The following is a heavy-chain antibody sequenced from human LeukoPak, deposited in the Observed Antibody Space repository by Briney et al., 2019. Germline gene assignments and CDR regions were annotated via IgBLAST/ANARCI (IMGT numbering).Heavy chain of an antibody. J-gene: IGHJ4*02. CDR1: GFTFSSYA. Sequence: PGGSLRLSCAASGFTFSSYAMSWVRQAPGKGLEWVAIIWYDGSRKYYLDSVKGRFTISRDNSKNMLYLQMGSLRAEDTAVCYCATVRGSDGNFYIDYWGQGTLVTVSS. V-gene: IGHV3-33*08. CDR3: ATVRGSDGNFYIDY. CDR2: IWYDGSRK. D-gene: IGHD2-15*01.